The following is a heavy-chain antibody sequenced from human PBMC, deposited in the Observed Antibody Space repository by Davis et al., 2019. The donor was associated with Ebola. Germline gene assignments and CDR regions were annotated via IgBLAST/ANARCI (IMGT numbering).Heavy chain of an antibody. J-gene: IGHJ4*02. Sequence: PGGSLRLSCVASGFTFSDSGMHWIRQTPGKGLEWVAFIRYDGTNKYYADSVKGRFTISRDNAKNTLYLQMNSLRTEDTAVYYCANFDYWGQGILITVSS. CDR1: GFTFSDSG. V-gene: IGHV3-30*02. CDR2: IRYDGTNK. CDR3: ANFDY.